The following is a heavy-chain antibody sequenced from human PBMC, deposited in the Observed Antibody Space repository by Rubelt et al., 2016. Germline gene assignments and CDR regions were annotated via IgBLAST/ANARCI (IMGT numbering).Heavy chain of an antibody. V-gene: IGHV3-66*01. CDR1: GFSVSGNY. CDR3: ARDIHWKDAF. D-gene: IGHD1-1*01. J-gene: IGHJ4*02. Sequence: EVQLVESGGGLVQPGGSLRLSCVASGFSVSGNYMSWVRQAPGKGLEWVSVIYSGGATFYPDSVNGSFTISRDNSKNTLYLQMNSLRDEDTASYYCARDIHWKDAFWGQGTLVTVSS. CDR2: IYSGGAT.